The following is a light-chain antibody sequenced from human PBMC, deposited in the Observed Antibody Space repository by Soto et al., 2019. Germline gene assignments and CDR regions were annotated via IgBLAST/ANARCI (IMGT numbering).Light chain of an antibody. CDR3: QSYDRSLSGSKV. Sequence: LTQPPSVSGAPGQRVTISCTGSSSNIGAGYDVHWYQQLPGTAPKLLIYGNSNRPSGVPDRFSGSKSGTSASLAITGLQAEDEADYYCQSYDRSLSGSKVFGTGTKVTVL. CDR1: SSNIGAGYD. J-gene: IGLJ1*01. V-gene: IGLV1-40*01. CDR2: GNS.